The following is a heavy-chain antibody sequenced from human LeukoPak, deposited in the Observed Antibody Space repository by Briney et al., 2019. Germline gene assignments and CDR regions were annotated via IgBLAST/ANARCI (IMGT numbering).Heavy chain of an antibody. CDR2: INSDGSST. V-gene: IGHV3-74*01. CDR1: GFTFSSYW. CDR3: ARDQSIAVAGRGYYYYMDV. J-gene: IGHJ6*03. D-gene: IGHD6-19*01. Sequence: PGGSLRLSCAASGFTFSSYWMHWVRQAPGKGLVWVSRINSDGSSTSYADSVKGRFTISRDNAKNTLYLQMNSLRAEDTAVYYCARDQSIAVAGRGYYYYMDVWGKGTTVTVSS.